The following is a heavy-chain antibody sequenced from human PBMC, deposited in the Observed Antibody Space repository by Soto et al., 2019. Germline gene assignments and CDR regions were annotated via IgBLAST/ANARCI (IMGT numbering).Heavy chain of an antibody. Sequence: SETLSLTCSVSGGSINSYYWGWIRQPPGKGLEWIGYIFYSGRSGSTNYNPSLKSRVTISVDTSKNQFSLKVSSVTAADTAVYYCAKTALGWLDPWGQGTLVTVSS. D-gene: IGHD2-21*02. CDR3: AKTALGWLDP. CDR1: GGSINSYY. CDR2: IFYSGRSGST. J-gene: IGHJ5*02. V-gene: IGHV4-59*01.